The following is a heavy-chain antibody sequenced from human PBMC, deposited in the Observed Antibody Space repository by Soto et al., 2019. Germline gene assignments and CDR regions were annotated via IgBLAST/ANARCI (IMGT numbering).Heavy chain of an antibody. Sequence: QVQLVQSGAEVKKPGSSVKFSFQAAGGTFNTYSINWVRQAPGQGLEWMGRIIPIVGIAKYAQKFQGRVAITADKYTSTAYMVEVNSLRPEDTAMYYCARAMVVGATGAFDTWGQGTMVTVSS. CDR3: ARAMVVGATGAFDT. CDR2: IIPIVGIA. V-gene: IGHV1-69*02. D-gene: IGHD2-15*01. CDR1: GGTFNTYS. J-gene: IGHJ3*02.